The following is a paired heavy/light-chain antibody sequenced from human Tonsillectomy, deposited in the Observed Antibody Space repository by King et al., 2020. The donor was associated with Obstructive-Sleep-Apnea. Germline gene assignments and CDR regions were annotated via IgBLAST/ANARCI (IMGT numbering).Heavy chain of an antibody. CDR3: ARDPEIGARYYYYGMDV. D-gene: IGHD3-16*01. CDR1: GDSVSSSIYN. V-gene: IGHV4-39*07. J-gene: IGHJ6*02. Sequence: QVQLQESGPGLVKPSETLSLTCSVSGDSVSSSIYNWGWIRQPPGKGLEWIGSIFYSGNTYYNPALKSRVTISIDMSKNQFSLRLSSVTAADTAVYFCARDPEIGARYYYYGMDVWGQGTTVTVSS. CDR2: IFYSGNT.
Light chain of an antibody. J-gene: IGKJ5*01. CDR2: DAS. V-gene: IGKV3-11*01. Sequence: ETVLTQSPATLSLSPGERATLSCRASQSVSSYLAWYQQKPGQAPRLLIYDASNRATGIPARFSGSGSGTDFTLTISSLEPEDFAVYYCQQRSNWPPITFGQGTRLEIK. CDR3: QQRSNWPPIT. CDR1: QSVSSY.